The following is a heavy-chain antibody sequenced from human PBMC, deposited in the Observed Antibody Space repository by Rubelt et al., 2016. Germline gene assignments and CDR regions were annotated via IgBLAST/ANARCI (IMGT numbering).Heavy chain of an antibody. V-gene: IGHV1-8*01. Sequence: GASVKVSCKASGYTFTSYDINWVRQATGQGLEWMGWMNPNGGNTGYAQKFQGRVTMTRNTSISTAYMELSSLRSEDTAVYYCARVDTAMVHSSYAFDIWGQGTMVTVSS. CDR3: ARVDTAMVHSSYAFDI. D-gene: IGHD5-18*01. J-gene: IGHJ3*02. CDR1: GYTFTSYD. CDR2: MNPNGGNT.